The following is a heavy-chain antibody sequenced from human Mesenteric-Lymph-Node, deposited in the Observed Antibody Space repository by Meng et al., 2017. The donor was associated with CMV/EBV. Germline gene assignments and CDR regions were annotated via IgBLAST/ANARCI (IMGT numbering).Heavy chain of an antibody. Sequence: GGSLRLSCAASGFSVSSSYLSWVRQAPGKGLEWVSIIKSGGATDYADSVKGRFTISRDNSKNALSLQMSSLRAEDTAVYYCARDLYSNYGLFLWGQGTLVTVSS. CDR1: GFSVSSSY. V-gene: IGHV3-66*02. CDR2: IKSGGAT. J-gene: IGHJ4*02. D-gene: IGHD4-11*01. CDR3: ARDLYSNYGLFL.